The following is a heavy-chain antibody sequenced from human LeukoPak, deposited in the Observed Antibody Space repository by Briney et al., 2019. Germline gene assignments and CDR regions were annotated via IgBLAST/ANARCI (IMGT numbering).Heavy chain of an antibody. CDR3: AREFIVGATTGYYYYMDV. Sequence: ASVKVSCKASGYAFTSYGISWVRQAPGQGLEWMGWISAYNGNTNYAQKLQGRVTMTTDTSTSTAYMELRSLRSDDTAVYYCAREFIVGATTGYYYYMDVWGKGTTVTVSS. CDR1: GYAFTSYG. CDR2: ISAYNGNT. J-gene: IGHJ6*03. D-gene: IGHD1-26*01. V-gene: IGHV1-18*01.